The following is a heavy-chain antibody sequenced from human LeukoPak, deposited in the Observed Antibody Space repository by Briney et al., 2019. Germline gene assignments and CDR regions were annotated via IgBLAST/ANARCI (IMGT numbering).Heavy chain of an antibody. CDR3: ARDRAAAGSTDY. CDR1: GGSISSSSYY. CDR2: IYYSGST. V-gene: IGHV4-39*07. Sequence: SETLSLTCTVSGGSISSSSYYWGWIRQPPGKGLGWIGSIYYSGSTYYNPSLKSRVTISVDTSKNQFSLKLSSVTAADTAVYYCARDRAAAGSTDYWGQGTLVTVSS. D-gene: IGHD6-13*01. J-gene: IGHJ4*02.